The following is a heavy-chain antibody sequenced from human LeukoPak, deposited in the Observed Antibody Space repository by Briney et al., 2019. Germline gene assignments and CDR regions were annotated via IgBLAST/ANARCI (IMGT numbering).Heavy chain of an antibody. CDR1: GFSLSDYA. J-gene: IGHJ4*02. Sequence: GGSLRLSCAASGFSLSDYAMHWVRQAPGKGLEWVALIWDDGIDKYYADSVKGRFTISRDNSKNTLFLQMSSLRAGDTAVYYCARSGGIYYVLDYWGLGTLVTVSS. V-gene: IGHV3-33*01. D-gene: IGHD1-26*01. CDR3: ARSGGIYYVLDY. CDR2: IWDDGIDK.